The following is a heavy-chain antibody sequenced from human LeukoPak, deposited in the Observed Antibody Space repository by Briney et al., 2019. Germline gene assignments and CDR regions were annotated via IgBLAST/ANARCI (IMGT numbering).Heavy chain of an antibody. J-gene: IGHJ4*02. D-gene: IGHD1/OR15-1a*01. CDR1: GYTFTSYG. V-gene: IGHV1-18*04. CDR2: ISAYNGNT. Sequence: PSVSMSCKASGYTFTSYGISWVRQAPGQGLEWMGWISAYNGNTNYAQKLQGRVTMTTDTSTSTAYMELRSLRSDDTAVYYCARDWDWNTDKTFDYWGQRNLATVSS. CDR3: ARDWDWNTDKTFDY.